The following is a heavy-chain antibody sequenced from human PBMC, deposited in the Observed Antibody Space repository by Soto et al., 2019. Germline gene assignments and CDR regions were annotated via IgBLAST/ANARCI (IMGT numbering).Heavy chain of an antibody. CDR1: GYAFTDHY. V-gene: IGHV1-2*02. Sequence: ASVKVSCKASGYAFTDHYIHWLRQAPGQSLEWMGWINPYSGGTHFARKFQDRVTMARDTSVSTAYMELSSLKSDDTAVYYCARPKYGETYFDSWGQGTVVTVSS. CDR2: INPYSGGT. D-gene: IGHD2-21*01. CDR3: ARPKYGETYFDS. J-gene: IGHJ4*02.